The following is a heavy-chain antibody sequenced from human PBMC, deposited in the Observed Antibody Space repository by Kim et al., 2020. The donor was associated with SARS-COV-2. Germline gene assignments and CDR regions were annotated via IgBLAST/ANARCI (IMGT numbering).Heavy chain of an antibody. Sequence: PSLKSRVTISVDTSKNQFSLKLSSVTAADTAVYYCATRLRMTTVSRAFDIWGQGTMVTVSS. V-gene: IGHV4-34*01. J-gene: IGHJ3*02. CDR3: ATRLRMTTVSRAFDI. D-gene: IGHD4-17*01.